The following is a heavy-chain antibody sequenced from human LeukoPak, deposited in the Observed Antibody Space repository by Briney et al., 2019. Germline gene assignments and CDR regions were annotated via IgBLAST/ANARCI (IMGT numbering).Heavy chain of an antibody. Sequence: PGGSLRLSCAASGFTFSSYGMHWVRQAPGKGLEWVAFIRYDGSNKYYADSVKGRFTISRDNSKNTLYLQMNSLRAEDTAVYYCVKDSTTWWIQGWENFDYWGQGTLVTVSS. CDR2: IRYDGSNK. V-gene: IGHV3-30*02. J-gene: IGHJ4*02. CDR3: VKDSTTWWIQGWENFDY. CDR1: GFTFSSYG. D-gene: IGHD5-18*01.